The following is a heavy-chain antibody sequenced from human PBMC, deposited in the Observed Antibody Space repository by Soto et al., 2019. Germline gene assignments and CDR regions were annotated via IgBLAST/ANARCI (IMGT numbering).Heavy chain of an antibody. V-gene: IGHV6-1*01. D-gene: IGHD1-26*01. Sequence: SQTLSLTCAISGDSVSSNSVAWNWIRQSPSRGLEWLGRTYYKSKWYNDYAVSVKSRITINPDTSKNQFSLQLNSVTPEDTAVYYCERDTPAKGRYFDYWGQGALVTVSS. CDR2: TYYKSKWYN. J-gene: IGHJ4*02. CDR1: GDSVSSNSVA. CDR3: ERDTPAKGRYFDY.